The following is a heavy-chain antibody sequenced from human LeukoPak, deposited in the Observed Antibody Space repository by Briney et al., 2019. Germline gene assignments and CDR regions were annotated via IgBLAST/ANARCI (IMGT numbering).Heavy chain of an antibody. Sequence: SQTLSLTCTVSGDSFSSGGYYWSWIRQHPGKGLEWIGYIYYSGSTYYNPSLKSRVTISVDTSKNQFSLKLSSVTAADTAVYYCARVRGLLWFGELPRSYYYYYYMDVWGKGTTVTVSS. D-gene: IGHD3-10*01. CDR3: ARVRGLLWFGELPRSYYYYYYMDV. CDR2: IYYSGST. CDR1: GDSFSSGGYY. V-gene: IGHV4-31*03. J-gene: IGHJ6*03.